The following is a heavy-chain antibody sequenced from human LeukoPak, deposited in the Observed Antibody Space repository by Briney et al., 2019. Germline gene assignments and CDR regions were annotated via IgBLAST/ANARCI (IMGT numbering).Heavy chain of an antibody. J-gene: IGHJ4*02. V-gene: IGHV4-59*01. CDR2: IYYSGST. Sequence: SETLSLTCTVSGGSISSYYWSWIRQPPGKGLEWIGYIYYSGSTNYNPSLKSRVTISVDTSKNQFSLKLSSVTAADTAVYYRARGVVATITDYWGQGTLVTVSS. D-gene: IGHD5-12*01. CDR1: GGSISSYY. CDR3: ARGVVATITDY.